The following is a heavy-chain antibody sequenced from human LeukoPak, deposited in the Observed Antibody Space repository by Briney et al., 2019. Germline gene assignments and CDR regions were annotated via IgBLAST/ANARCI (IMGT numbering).Heavy chain of an antibody. Sequence: ASVKVSCKVSGYTLTELSMHWVRQAPGKGLEWMGGFDPEDGETIYAQKFQGRVTMTEDTSTDTAYMELSSLRSEDTAVYYCATVVTHLGAFDIWGQGTMVTVSS. CDR2: FDPEDGET. CDR3: ATVVTHLGAFDI. V-gene: IGHV1-24*01. D-gene: IGHD2-15*01. CDR1: GYTLTELS. J-gene: IGHJ3*02.